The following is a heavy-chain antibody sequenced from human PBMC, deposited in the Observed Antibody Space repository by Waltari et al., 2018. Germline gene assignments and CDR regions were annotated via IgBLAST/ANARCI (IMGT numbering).Heavy chain of an antibody. D-gene: IGHD3-10*02. Sequence: EGQLVEWGGGLVQPGRSLRLSCAASGLTCEEFAMHWVRQAHGKGLEWVSSINWNGGRIGYGDSVKCRFTISRDNSRYSLYLQINRRTTEDTAVYYCAKTNYVVFDRNCLVYDAFDMWGQGTMVTVSS. CDR2: INWNGGRI. CDR3: AKTNYVVFDRNCLVYDAFDM. CDR1: GLTCEEFA. V-gene: IGHV3-9*01. J-gene: IGHJ3*02.